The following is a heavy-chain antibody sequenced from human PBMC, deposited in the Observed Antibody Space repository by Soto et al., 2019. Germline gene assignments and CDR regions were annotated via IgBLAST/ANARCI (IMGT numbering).Heavy chain of an antibody. D-gene: IGHD5-12*01. V-gene: IGHV1-69*01. J-gene: IGHJ4*02. CDR1: GGSFSSYA. CDR2: IIPIFGTA. CDR3: ARGGDGYNYFSFDY. Sequence: QVQLVQSGAAVKKTGFSVKVSCKASGGSFSSYAISWVRQAPGQGLEWMGGIIPIFGTANYAQKFQGSVTITADESTSTAYMELSSLRSEDTAVYYCARGGDGYNYFSFDYWGQGTLVTVSS.